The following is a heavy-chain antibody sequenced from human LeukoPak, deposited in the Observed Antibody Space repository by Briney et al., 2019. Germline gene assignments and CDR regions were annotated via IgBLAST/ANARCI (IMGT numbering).Heavy chain of an antibody. CDR3: ASGDPITGDPNY. D-gene: IGHD7-27*01. V-gene: IGHV4-39*07. CDR2: INHSGST. J-gene: IGHJ4*02. Sequence: SETLSLTCTVSGGSISSSSYYWGWIRQPPGKGLEWIGEINHSGSTNYNPSLKSRVTISVDTSKNQFSLKLSSVTAADTAVYYCASGDPITGDPNYWGQGTLVTVSS. CDR1: GGSISSSSYY.